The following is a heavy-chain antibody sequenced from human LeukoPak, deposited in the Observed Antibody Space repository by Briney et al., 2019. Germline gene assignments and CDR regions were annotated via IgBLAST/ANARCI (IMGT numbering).Heavy chain of an antibody. Sequence: GGSLRLSCAASGFNFGSYSMTWVRQAPGKGLEWVSVISADSAATFYADSVKGRFTISRDNGRNTVFLQMSSLRAEDTALYYCARKSASGNYPLDYWGQGTLVTVSS. CDR3: ARKSASGNYPLDY. D-gene: IGHD3-10*01. J-gene: IGHJ4*02. CDR1: GFNFGSYS. V-gene: IGHV3-23*01. CDR2: ISADSAAT.